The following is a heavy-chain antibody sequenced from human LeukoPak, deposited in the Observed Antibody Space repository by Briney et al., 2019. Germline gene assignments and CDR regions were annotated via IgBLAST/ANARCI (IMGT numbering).Heavy chain of an antibody. V-gene: IGHV1-69*01. J-gene: IGHJ4*02. D-gene: IGHD6-13*01. Sequence: SVKVSCKASGGTFISYAISWVRQAAGQGLDRMGGSIPIFGTANFAQKFQGRVTITADESSSTAYMELSSLRAEDRPGYYFARGGWAAAGLLFEYWGQGPLVTVSS. CDR3: ARGGWAAAGLLFEY. CDR1: GGTFISYA. CDR2: SIPIFGTA.